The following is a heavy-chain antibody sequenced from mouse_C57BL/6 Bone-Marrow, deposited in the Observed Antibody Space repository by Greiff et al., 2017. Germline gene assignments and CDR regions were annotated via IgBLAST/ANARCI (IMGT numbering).Heavy chain of an antibody. CDR1: GYTFTSYD. CDR3: ATTVVAPGAY. CDR2: IYPRDGST. Sequence: VKLVESGPELVKPGASVKLSCKASGYTFTSYDINWVKQRPGQGLEWIGWIYPRDGSTKYNEKFKGKATLTVDTSSSTAYMELHSLTSEDSAVYFCATTVVAPGAYGGQGTLVTVSA. D-gene: IGHD1-1*01. J-gene: IGHJ3*01. V-gene: IGHV1-85*01.